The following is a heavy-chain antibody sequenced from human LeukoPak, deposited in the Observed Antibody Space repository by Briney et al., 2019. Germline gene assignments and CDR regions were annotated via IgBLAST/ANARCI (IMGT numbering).Heavy chain of an antibody. CDR3: AESHYYGSGSYSPDQYY. J-gene: IGHJ4*02. CDR2: INHSGST. V-gene: IGHV4-34*01. CDR1: GGSFSGDY. D-gene: IGHD3-10*01. Sequence: AQTLSLTWAVYGGSFSGDYWSWIRQPPGKGLEWIGEINHSGSTNYKPSLKSRVTISVDTSKNQFSLKLSSVTAADTAVYYCAESHYYGSGSYSPDQYYWGQRTLVTVSS.